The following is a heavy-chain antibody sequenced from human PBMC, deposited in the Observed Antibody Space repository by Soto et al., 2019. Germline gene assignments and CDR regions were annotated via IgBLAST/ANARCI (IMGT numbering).Heavy chain of an antibody. J-gene: IGHJ4*02. CDR1: GFTFRNYG. D-gene: IGHD6-13*01. CDR3: AKDQQIAAAGYYLDY. V-gene: IGHV3-30*18. Sequence: GGSLRLSCAASGFTFRNYGMHWVRQAPGKGREWVAVIANDGYDKHHADSVKGRFTISRDNSKNTLYLQMNSLRAEDTAVYYCAKDQQIAAAGYYLDYWGQGTLVTVSS. CDR2: IANDGYDK.